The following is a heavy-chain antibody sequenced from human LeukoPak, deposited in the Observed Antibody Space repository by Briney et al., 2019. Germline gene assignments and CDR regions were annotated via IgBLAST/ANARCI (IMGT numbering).Heavy chain of an antibody. CDR2: IYSGGST. D-gene: IGHD4-23*01. J-gene: IGHJ3*02. CDR1: GFTVSSNY. Sequence: PGGSLRLSCAASGFTVSSNYMSWVRQAPGEGLEWVSVIYSGGSTYYADSVKGRFTISRDNSKNTLYLQMNSLRAEDTAVYYCARDSHYGGNSNAFDIWGQGTMVTVSS. V-gene: IGHV3-66*01. CDR3: ARDSHYGGNSNAFDI.